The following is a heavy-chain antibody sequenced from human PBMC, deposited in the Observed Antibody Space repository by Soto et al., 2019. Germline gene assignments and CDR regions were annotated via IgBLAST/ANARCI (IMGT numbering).Heavy chain of an antibody. V-gene: IGHV3-7*01. Sequence: PGGSLRLSCAIFESTVSRDWMNWVRQAPGKGLEWVAHINQDGSEKYYVDSVKGRFTISRDNAKNSLFLQMNNLRVEDTAVYYCARVYGPRYFDYWGQGTLVTSPQ. CDR3: ARVYGPRYFDY. D-gene: IGHD3-10*01. J-gene: IGHJ4*02. CDR1: ESTVSRDW. CDR2: INQDGSEK.